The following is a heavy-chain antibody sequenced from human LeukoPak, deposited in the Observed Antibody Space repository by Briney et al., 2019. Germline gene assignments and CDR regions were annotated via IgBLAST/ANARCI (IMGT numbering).Heavy chain of an antibody. V-gene: IGHV4-34*01. CDR2: INHRGST. CDR3: ARGEMATIGRALDY. Sequence: KPSETLSLTCAVYGRSFSGYYWSWIRQPPGKGLEWIGEINHRGSTNYNPSRESRVTISVDTSKNQFSLKLSSVTAADTGVYYCARGEMATIGRALDYWGQGTLVTVSS. D-gene: IGHD5-24*01. J-gene: IGHJ4*02. CDR1: GRSFSGYY.